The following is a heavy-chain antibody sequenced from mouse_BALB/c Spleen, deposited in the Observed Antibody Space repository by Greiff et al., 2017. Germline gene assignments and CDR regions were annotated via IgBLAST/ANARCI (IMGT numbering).Heavy chain of an antibody. CDR2: IDPANGNT. CDR3: ARYYGPIYYAMDY. CDR1: GFNIKDTY. V-gene: IGHV14-3*02. Sequence: VQLKESGAELVKPGASVKLSCTASGFNIKDTYMHWVKQRPEQGLEWIGRIDPANGNTKYDPKFQGKATITADTSSNTAYLQLSSLTSEDTAVYYCARYYGPIYYAMDYWGQGTSVTVSS. J-gene: IGHJ4*01. D-gene: IGHD1-2*01.